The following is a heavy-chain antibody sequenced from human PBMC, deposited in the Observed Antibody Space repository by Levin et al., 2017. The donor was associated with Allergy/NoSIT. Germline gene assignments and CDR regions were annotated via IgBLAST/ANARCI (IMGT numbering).Heavy chain of an antibody. D-gene: IGHD6-13*01. CDR2: ISYDGSNK. J-gene: IGHJ6*02. Sequence: GGSLRLSCAASGFTFSSYAMHWVRQAPGKGLEWVAVISYDGSNKYYADSVKGRFTISRDNSKNTLYLQMNSLRAEDTAVYYCARGDSSSWYIRYYDYGMDVWGQGTTVTVSS. CDR1: GFTFSSYA. CDR3: ARGDSSSWYIRYYDYGMDV. V-gene: IGHV3-30*04.